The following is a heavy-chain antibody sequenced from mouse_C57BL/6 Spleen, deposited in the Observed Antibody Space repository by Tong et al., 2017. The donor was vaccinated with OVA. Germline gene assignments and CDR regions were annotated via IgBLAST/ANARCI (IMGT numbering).Heavy chain of an antibody. CDR2: INSDGGST. J-gene: IGHJ1*03. CDR1: GFTFSSYA. Sequence: EVQLQESGGGLVKPGGSLKLSCAASGFTFSSYAMSWVRKTPEKRLELVAAINSDGGSTYYPDTMERRFIISRDNTKKTLYLQMSSQRSEDTALYYCARRRSNWYFDVWGTGTTVTVSS. V-gene: IGHV5-2*01. D-gene: IGHD5-1*01. CDR3: ARRRSNWYFDV.